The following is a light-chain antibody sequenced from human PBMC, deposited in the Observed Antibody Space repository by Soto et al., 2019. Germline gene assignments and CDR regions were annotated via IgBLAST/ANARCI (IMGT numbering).Light chain of an antibody. CDR2: DVS. J-gene: IGLJ2*01. Sequence: QSALTQPASVSGSPGQSITISCTGTSSDVGGYNYVSWYQQHPGKAPKLMIYDVSNRPSVVSNRFSGSKSGNTASLTISGLKAEDEADYYCSSYTSSSTYVVFGGGTKVTVL. CDR1: SSDVGGYNY. CDR3: SSYTSSSTYVV. V-gene: IGLV2-14*01.